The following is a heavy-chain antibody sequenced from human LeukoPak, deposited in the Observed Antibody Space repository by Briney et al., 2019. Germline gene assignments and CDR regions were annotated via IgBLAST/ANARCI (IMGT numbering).Heavy chain of an antibody. CDR3: TRVLRGYGGYYFDY. Sequence: GGSLRLSCTASGFTFGDYAMSWFCQAPGKGLEWVGFIRSKAYGGTTEYAASVKGRFTISRDDSKSIAYLQMNSLKTEDTAVYYCTRVLRGYGGYYFDYWGQGTLVTVSS. V-gene: IGHV3-49*03. D-gene: IGHD4-23*01. CDR1: GFTFGDYA. J-gene: IGHJ4*02. CDR2: IRSKAYGGTT.